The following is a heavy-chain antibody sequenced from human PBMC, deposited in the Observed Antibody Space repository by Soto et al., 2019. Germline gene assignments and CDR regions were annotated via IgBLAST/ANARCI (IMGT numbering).Heavy chain of an antibody. V-gene: IGHV1-8*01. CDR2: MNPNSGNT. J-gene: IGHJ5*02. CDR1: GYTFTSYD. Sequence: ASVKVSCQASGYTFTSYDINWVRQATGQGLEWMGWMNPNSGNTAYAQKFLGRVTMTRNTSISTAYMELSSLRSEDTAVYYCARERTRGFDPWGQGTLVTVSS. CDR3: ARERTRGFDP.